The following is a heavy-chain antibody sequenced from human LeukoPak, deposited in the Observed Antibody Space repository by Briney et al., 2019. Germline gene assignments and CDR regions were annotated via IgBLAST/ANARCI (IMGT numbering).Heavy chain of an antibody. CDR2: IWHDGSIK. CDR1: GLDFSIYG. V-gene: IGHV3-33*06. Sequence: GRSLRLSCAASGLDFSIYGTHWVRQAPGKGLEWVAVIWHDGSIKYYADSVKGRFTISRDNSKNTLYLQMNSLRAEDTAVYYCAKLHPGANFDIWGQGTMVTVSS. CDR3: AKLHPGANFDI. D-gene: IGHD5-18*01. J-gene: IGHJ3*02.